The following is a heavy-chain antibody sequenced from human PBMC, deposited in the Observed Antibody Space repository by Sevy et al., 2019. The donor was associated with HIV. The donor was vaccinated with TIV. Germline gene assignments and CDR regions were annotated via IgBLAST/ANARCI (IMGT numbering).Heavy chain of an antibody. CDR3: AITMVRGVITRDY. CDR1: GFTFSSYA. Sequence: GGSLRLSCAASGFTFSSYAMSWVRQAPGKGLEWVSAISGSGGSTYYADSVKGRFTISRDNSKNTLYLQMNSLRAEDTAVYYCAITMVRGVITRDYRGQGTLVTVSS. V-gene: IGHV3-23*01. J-gene: IGHJ4*02. CDR2: ISGSGGST. D-gene: IGHD3-10*01.